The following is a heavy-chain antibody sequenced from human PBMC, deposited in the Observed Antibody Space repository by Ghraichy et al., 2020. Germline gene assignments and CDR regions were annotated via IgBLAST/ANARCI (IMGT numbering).Heavy chain of an antibody. CDR3: SRGKAVAGTLYDY. D-gene: IGHD6-19*01. J-gene: IGHJ4*02. Sequence: SETLSLTCTVSGGSISSGYYYWTRIRQPPGKGLEWIMYITYSGSPYHNPYLKSRVSISEDTSKNQFSLKLSSVTAADTAAYYCSRGKAVAGTLYDYWGQGTLVTVSS. V-gene: IGHV4-30-4*01. CDR2: ITYSGSP. CDR1: GGSISSGYYY.